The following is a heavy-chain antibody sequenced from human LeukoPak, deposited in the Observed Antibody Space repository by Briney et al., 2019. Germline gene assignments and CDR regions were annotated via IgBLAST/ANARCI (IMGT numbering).Heavy chain of an antibody. CDR3: ARGDNWAFDY. D-gene: IGHD1-20*01. Sequence: GGSLRLYCAASGFTFSSYWMSWVRQAPGRGPEWLANIKPDGNEKYYVDSVRGRFTISRDNALHTLYLHMNSLRVEDTAIYYCARGDNWAFDYWGQGTLVTVSS. CDR2: IKPDGNEK. CDR1: GFTFSSYW. V-gene: IGHV3-7*05. J-gene: IGHJ4*02.